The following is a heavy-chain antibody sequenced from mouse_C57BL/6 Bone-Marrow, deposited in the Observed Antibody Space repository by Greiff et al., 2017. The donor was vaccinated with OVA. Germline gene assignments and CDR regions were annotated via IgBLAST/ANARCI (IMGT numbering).Heavy chain of an antibody. V-gene: IGHV1-82*01. CDR2: IYPGDGDT. CDR3: ATPDYYGSSPAWFAY. D-gene: IGHD1-1*01. CDR1: GYAFSSSW. J-gene: IGHJ3*01. Sequence: VQLQQSGPELVKPGASVKISCKASGYAFSSSWMNWVKQRPGKGLEWIGRIYPGDGDTNYNGKFKGKATLTADKSSSTAYMQLSSLPSEDSAVYFCATPDYYGSSPAWFAYWGQGTLVTVSA.